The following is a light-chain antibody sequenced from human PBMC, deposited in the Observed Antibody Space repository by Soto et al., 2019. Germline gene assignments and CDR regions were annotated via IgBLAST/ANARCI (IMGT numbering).Light chain of an antibody. Sequence: VMTQSPLSLPVTLGQPASISCRSSQSLVYSDGNTYLAWYQQKPGQAPRLLIYGASTRATGIPDRFSGSGSGTDFTLTISRLEPEDSAVYYCQQYGSSPTWTFGQGTKVDIK. CDR2: GAS. J-gene: IGKJ1*01. CDR1: QSLVYSDGNTY. CDR3: QQYGSSPTWT. V-gene: IGKV3-20*01.